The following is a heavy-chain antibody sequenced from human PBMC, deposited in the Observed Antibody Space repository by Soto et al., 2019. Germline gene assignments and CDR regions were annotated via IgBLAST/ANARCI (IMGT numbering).Heavy chain of an antibody. Sequence: EVQLVESGGGLVQPGGSLRLSCAASGFTFSSYSMNWVRQAPGKGLEWVSYISSSSSTIYYADSVKGRFTISRDNAKNSLYLQMNSLRAEDTAVYYCATGGYNYGSDYWGQGTLVTVSS. V-gene: IGHV3-48*01. D-gene: IGHD5-18*01. CDR3: ATGGYNYGSDY. CDR1: GFTFSSYS. J-gene: IGHJ4*02. CDR2: ISSSSSTI.